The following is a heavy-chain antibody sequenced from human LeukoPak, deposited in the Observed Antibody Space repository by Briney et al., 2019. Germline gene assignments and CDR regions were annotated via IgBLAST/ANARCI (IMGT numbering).Heavy chain of an antibody. CDR1: GGSISSGGYS. D-gene: IGHD2-2*01. Sequence: PSETLSLTCAVSGGSISSGGYSWSWIRQPLGKGLEWIGYIYHSGSTYYNPSLKSRVTISVDRSKNQFSLKLSSVTAADTAVYYCARRGYCSDISCPRGVDNWGQGILVTVSS. J-gene: IGHJ4*02. V-gene: IGHV4-30-2*01. CDR3: ARRGYCSDISCPRGVDN. CDR2: IYHSGST.